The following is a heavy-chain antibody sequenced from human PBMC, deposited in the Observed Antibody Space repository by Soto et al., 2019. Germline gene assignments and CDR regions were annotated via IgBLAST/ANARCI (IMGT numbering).Heavy chain of an antibody. CDR3: ARSSTVTQYYYYYYGMDV. CDR1: GGTFSSYA. D-gene: IGHD4-17*01. J-gene: IGHJ6*01. CDR2: IIPIFGTA. Sequence: SVKVSCKASGGTFSSYAISWVRQAPGQGLEWMGGIIPIFGTANYAQKFQGRVTITADESTSTAYMELSSLRSEDTAVYYCARSSTVTQYYYYYYGMDVWGQGTTVTVSS. V-gene: IGHV1-69*13.